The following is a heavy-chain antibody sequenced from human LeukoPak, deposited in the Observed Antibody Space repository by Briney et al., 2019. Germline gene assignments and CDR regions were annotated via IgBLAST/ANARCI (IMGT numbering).Heavy chain of an antibody. D-gene: IGHD2-2*01. J-gene: IGHJ5*02. V-gene: IGHV1-18*01. CDR3: ARVPKYCSRTSSCWFDP. CDR2: ISAYNGNT. CDR1: GYTFTSYG. Sequence: ASVKVSCKASGYTFTSYGISWVRQAPGQGLEWMGWISAYNGNTNYAQKLQGRVTMTTDTSTSTAYMELRSLRSDDTAVYYCARVPKYCSRTSSCWFDPWGQGTLVTVSS.